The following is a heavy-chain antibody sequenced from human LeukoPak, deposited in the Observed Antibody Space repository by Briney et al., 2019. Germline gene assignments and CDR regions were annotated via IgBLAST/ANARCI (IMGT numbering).Heavy chain of an antibody. CDR2: LYTSRTT. CDR1: GFTVGNKY. V-gene: IGHV3-53*01. J-gene: IGHJ3*02. CDR3: AKNLKGVRTFDI. Sequence: PGGSLRLSCAASGFTVGNKYMSWVRQAPGKVLEWVSVLYTSRTTYYADSVKGRLTISRDDSNSTLYLQLNSLRGDDTALSYCAKNLKGVRTFDIWGEGTMVTVSS. D-gene: IGHD2-8*01.